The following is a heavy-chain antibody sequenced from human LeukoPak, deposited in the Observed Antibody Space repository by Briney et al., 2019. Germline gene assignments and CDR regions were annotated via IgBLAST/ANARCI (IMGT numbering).Heavy chain of an antibody. CDR2: ISAYNGNT. CDR1: GYTFTSYG. Sequence: ASVKVSCKASGYTFTSYGISWVRQAPGQGLEWMGWISAYNGNTNYAQKLQGRVTMTTDTSTSTAYMELRSLRSEDTAVYYCARDHHAPPSGSYSYYWGQGTLVTVSS. CDR3: ARDHHAPPSGSYSYY. V-gene: IGHV1-18*01. D-gene: IGHD1-26*01. J-gene: IGHJ4*02.